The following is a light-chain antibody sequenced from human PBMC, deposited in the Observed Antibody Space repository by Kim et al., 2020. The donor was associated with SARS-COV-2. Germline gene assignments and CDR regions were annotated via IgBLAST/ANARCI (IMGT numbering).Light chain of an antibody. V-gene: IGKV3-11*01. Sequence: EIVLTQSPATLSLSPGERATLSCRASQSVSSYLAWYQQKPGQAPRLLIYDASTRATGIPARFSGSGSGTDFTLNISSLEPEDFALYYCQQRGDWPYTFGQGTKLEI. CDR3: QQRGDWPYT. CDR2: DAS. J-gene: IGKJ2*01. CDR1: QSVSSY.